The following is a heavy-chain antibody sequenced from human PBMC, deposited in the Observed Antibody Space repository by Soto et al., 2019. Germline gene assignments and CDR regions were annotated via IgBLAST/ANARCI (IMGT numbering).Heavy chain of an antibody. Sequence: QVQLVESGGGVVQPGRSLRLSCAASGFTFSSYGMHWVRQAPGKGLEWVAVISYDGSNKYYADSVKGRFTISRDNSKNTLYLQMNSLRAEDTAVYYCAKDMNTVTTNDAFDIWGQGTMVTVSS. J-gene: IGHJ3*02. CDR2: ISYDGSNK. CDR1: GFTFSSYG. D-gene: IGHD4-17*01. CDR3: AKDMNTVTTNDAFDI. V-gene: IGHV3-30*18.